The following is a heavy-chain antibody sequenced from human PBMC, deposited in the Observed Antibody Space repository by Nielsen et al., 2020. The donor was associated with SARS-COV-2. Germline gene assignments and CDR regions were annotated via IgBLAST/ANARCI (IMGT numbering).Heavy chain of an antibody. V-gene: IGHV1-46*01. D-gene: IGHD3-22*01. CDR2: INPSGGSA. CDR3: ATGPPYYYDSSGYSNWFDP. Sequence: ASVKVSCKASGYTFTSHYIHWVRQAPGQGFEWMAIINPSGGSASYAQKFQGRVILTSDTSTSTVYMELSSLRSEDTAVYYCATGPPYYYDSSGYSNWFDPWGQGTLVTVSS. J-gene: IGHJ5*02. CDR1: GYTFTSHY.